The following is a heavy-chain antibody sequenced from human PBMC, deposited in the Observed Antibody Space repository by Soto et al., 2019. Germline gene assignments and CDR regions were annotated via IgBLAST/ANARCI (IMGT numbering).Heavy chain of an antibody. J-gene: IGHJ5*02. CDR1: GGSINNYY. Sequence: QVQLQESGPGLVKPSETLSLTCTVSGGSINNYYWSWIRQPPGKGLEWIGYIYDSGSTNYNPSLKXRXTXXVDTSKNQFSLNLSSVTAADTAVYYCAREHGFSYGLNYFDPWGQGTLVTVSS. D-gene: IGHD5-18*01. CDR3: AREHGFSYGLNYFDP. CDR2: IYDSGST. V-gene: IGHV4-59*01.